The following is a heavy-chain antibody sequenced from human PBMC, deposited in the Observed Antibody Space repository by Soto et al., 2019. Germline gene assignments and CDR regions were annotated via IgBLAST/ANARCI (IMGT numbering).Heavy chain of an antibody. J-gene: IGHJ1*01. CDR2: IWYDGSNK. D-gene: IGHD3-22*01. Sequence: GGSLRLSCAASGFTFSSYGMHWVRQAPGKGLEWVAVIWYDGSNKYYADSVKGRFTISRDNSKSTLYLQMNSLRAEDTAMYYCARDDQYYYDSSGYYAEYFQHWGQGTLVTVSS. CDR3: ARDDQYYYDSSGYYAEYFQH. CDR1: GFTFSSYG. V-gene: IGHV3-33*01.